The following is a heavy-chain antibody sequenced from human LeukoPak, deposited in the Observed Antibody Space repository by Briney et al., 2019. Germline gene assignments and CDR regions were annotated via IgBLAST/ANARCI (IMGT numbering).Heavy chain of an antibody. D-gene: IGHD2-2*01. Sequence: GGSLRLSCTASRFTFSTYAMSWVRQAPGKGLEWVSSISGSGDTTYYTGSVRGRFTISRDNSKNALYLQMSSLRAEDTAVYYCAKSQRNDQQVVQRIDYWGQGTLVTVSS. V-gene: IGHV3-23*01. CDR3: AKSQRNDQQVVQRIDY. CDR1: RFTFSTYA. J-gene: IGHJ4*02. CDR2: ISGSGDTT.